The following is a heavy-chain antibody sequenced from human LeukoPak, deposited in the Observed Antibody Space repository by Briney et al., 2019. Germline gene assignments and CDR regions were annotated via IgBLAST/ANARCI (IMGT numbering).Heavy chain of an antibody. D-gene: IGHD3-10*01. CDR1: GGSISSYY. CDR3: ARGPPNYYGSGSYSLFDY. Sequence: PSETLSLTCTVSGGSISSYYWSWIRQPPGKGLEWIGYIYSSGSTNYNPSLKSRVTISVDTSKNQFSLKLNSVTAADTAVYYCARGPPNYYGSGSYSLFDYWGQGTLVTVSS. CDR2: IYSSGST. J-gene: IGHJ4*02. V-gene: IGHV4-59*01.